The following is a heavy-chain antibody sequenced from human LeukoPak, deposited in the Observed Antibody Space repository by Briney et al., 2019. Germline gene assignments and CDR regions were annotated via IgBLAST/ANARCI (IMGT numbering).Heavy chain of an antibody. V-gene: IGHV3-30*02. CDR2: IRYDGSDK. CDR3: AKDISGGSSWTYYYDY. CDR1: GFTFSSYG. D-gene: IGHD6-13*01. J-gene: IGHJ4*02. Sequence: GGSLRLSCAASGFTFSSYGVHWVRQAPGKGLEWVAFIRYDGSDKYYTDSVKGRFTISRDNSKNSLYLQMNSLRAEDTALYYCAKDISGGSSWTYYYDYWGQGTLVTVSS.